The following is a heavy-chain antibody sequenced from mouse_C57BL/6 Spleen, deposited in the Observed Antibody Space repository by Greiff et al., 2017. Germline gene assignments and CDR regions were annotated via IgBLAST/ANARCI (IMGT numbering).Heavy chain of an antibody. D-gene: IGHD1-1*01. V-gene: IGHV1-69*01. J-gene: IGHJ2*01. CDR2: IDPSDSYT. CDR3: AIPIITTVVADY. CDR1: GYTFTSYW. Sequence: QVQLQQPGAELVMPGASVKLSCKASGYTFTSYWMHWVKQRPGQGLEWIGEIDPSDSYTNYNQKFKGKSTLTVDKSSSTAYMQLSSLTSEDSAVYYCAIPIITTVVADYWGQGTTLTVSS.